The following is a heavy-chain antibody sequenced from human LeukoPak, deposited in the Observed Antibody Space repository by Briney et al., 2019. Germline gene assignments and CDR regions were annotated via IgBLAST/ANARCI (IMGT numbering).Heavy chain of an antibody. CDR1: GYSISSDYF. CDR3: ARITYYYDSSGYRTDAFDI. D-gene: IGHD3-22*01. J-gene: IGHJ3*02. V-gene: IGHV4-38-2*02. Sequence: SETLSLTCIVSGYSISSDYFWGLVRQPPGKGLEWIGSIFHSGSVYYNPSLKSRVTISVDPSKNQFSLKLSSVTAADTAVYYCARITYYYDSSGYRTDAFDIWGQGTMVTVSS. CDR2: IFHSGSV.